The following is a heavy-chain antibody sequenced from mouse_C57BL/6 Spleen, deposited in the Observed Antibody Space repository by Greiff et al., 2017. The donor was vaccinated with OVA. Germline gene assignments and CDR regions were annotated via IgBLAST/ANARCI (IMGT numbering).Heavy chain of an antibody. J-gene: IGHJ3*01. D-gene: IGHD3-2*02. CDR3: ASRSGYPLAY. CDR1: GYTFTSYW. V-gene: IGHV1-53*01. CDR2: INPSNGST. Sequence: QVQLQQSGAELVKPGASVKLSCKASGYTFTSYWMHWVKQRPGQGLEWIGNINPSNGSTKYNEKFKSKATLTADKSSSTAYMQLSSLTFEDSSFYYCASRSGYPLAYWGQGTLVTVSA.